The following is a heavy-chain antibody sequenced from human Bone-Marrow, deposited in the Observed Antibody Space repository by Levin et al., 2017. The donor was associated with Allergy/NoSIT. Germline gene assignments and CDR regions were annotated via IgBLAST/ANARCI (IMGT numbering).Heavy chain of an antibody. V-gene: IGHV4-61*01. D-gene: IGHD1-26*01. CDR3: SRSGWERTRKAFDI. CDR2: IYYSGVT. J-gene: IGHJ3*02. CDR1: GGSVSSGSYY. Sequence: SQTLSLTCTVSGGSVSSGSYYWSWIRQSPGKGLEWIGYIYYSGVTNYNPSLKSRVTISADTSKNQFSLRLSSVTAADTAVYYCSRSGWERTRKAFDIWGQGTMVTVSS.